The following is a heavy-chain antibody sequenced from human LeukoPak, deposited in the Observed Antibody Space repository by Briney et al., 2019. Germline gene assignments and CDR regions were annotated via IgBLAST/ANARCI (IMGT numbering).Heavy chain of an antibody. CDR3: ARDCSAFMGAFYI. D-gene: IGHD2-15*01. CDR1: GSIYTSYW. Sequence: RAPLQISCKGAGSIYTSYWIGWVRQLPGKGPEWRGIIYPGDADTRYSPSFQGQVTISADKSISTSSLQRSRLNAADTAIYYSARDCSAFMGAFYIWRQGRMVSDCS. V-gene: IGHV5-51*01. CDR2: IYPGDADT. J-gene: IGHJ3*02.